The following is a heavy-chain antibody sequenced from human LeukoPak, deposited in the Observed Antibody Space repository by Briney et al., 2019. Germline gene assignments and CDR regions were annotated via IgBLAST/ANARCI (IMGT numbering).Heavy chain of an antibody. Sequence: WGSLRLSCAASGFTFSTYAMSWVRQAPGKGLEWVSGISGSGGSTYYADSVKGRFTISRDNSKNTLFLLMSSLRAEDTAIYNCAKALGSSPSRYNLENWGQGTLVSVSS. CDR2: ISGSGGST. J-gene: IGHJ4*02. CDR3: AKALGSSPSRYNLEN. CDR1: GFTFSTYA. V-gene: IGHV3-23*01. D-gene: IGHD1-14*01.